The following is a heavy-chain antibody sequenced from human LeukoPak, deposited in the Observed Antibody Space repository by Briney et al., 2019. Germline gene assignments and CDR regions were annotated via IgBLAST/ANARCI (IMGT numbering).Heavy chain of an antibody. V-gene: IGHV1-69*04. D-gene: IGHD2-2*02. CDR1: GGTFSSYA. CDR2: IIPILGIA. CDR3: ARDPAPHCSSTSCYNFGRSSYYYYGMDV. J-gene: IGHJ6*02. Sequence: ASVKVSCKASGGTFSSYAISWVRQAPGRGLEWRGRIIPILGIANYAQKFQGRVTITADKSTSTAYMELSSLRSEDTAVYYCARDPAPHCSSTSCYNFGRSSYYYYGMDVWGQGTTVTVSS.